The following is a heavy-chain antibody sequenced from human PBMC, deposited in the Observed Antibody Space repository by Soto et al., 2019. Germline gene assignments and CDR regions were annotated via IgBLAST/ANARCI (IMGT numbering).Heavy chain of an antibody. Sequence: EERLVQSGGGLVQPGGSLRLSCAASGFSVGGNYMSWVRQAPGKGLELVSLIYSGGNPFYADSMKGRFTLSRDNSNNILYLQMDILRAEDTAVYYCARGPNSDCWGQGTLVIVSS. D-gene: IGHD2-21*01. J-gene: IGHJ4*02. CDR1: GFSVGGNY. CDR3: ARGPNSDC. CDR2: IYSGGNP. V-gene: IGHV3-53*01.